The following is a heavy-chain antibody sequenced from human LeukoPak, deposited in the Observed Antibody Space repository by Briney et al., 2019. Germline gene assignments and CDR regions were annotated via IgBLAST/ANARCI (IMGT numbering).Heavy chain of an antibody. V-gene: IGHV3-21*01. Sequence: GGSLRLSCAASGFTFSTYAMNWVRQAPGKGLEWVSSISSSSYIYYADSVKGRFTISRDNAQNSLYLQMNSLRAEDTAVYYCAREGSSRYWGQGTLVTVSS. J-gene: IGHJ4*02. CDR3: AREGSSRY. D-gene: IGHD1-26*01. CDR2: ISSSSYI. CDR1: GFTFSTYA.